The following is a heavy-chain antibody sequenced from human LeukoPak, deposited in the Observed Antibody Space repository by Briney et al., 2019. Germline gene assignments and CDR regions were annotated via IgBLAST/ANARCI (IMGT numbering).Heavy chain of an antibody. J-gene: IGHJ5*02. Sequence: SETLSLTCTVSGGSISSGSYYWSWLRQPAGKGLEWIGRIYTSGSTNYNPSLKSRVTISVDTSKNQFSLKLSSVTAADTAVYYCARASSEYGDYVSWFDPWGQGTLVTVSS. CDR2: IYTSGST. D-gene: IGHD4-17*01. CDR1: GGSISSGSYY. CDR3: ARASSEYGDYVSWFDP. V-gene: IGHV4-61*02.